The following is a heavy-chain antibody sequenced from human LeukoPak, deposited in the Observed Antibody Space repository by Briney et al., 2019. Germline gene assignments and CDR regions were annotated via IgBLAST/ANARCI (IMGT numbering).Heavy chain of an antibody. CDR1: GGSISSSSYY. V-gene: IGHV4-39*01. J-gene: IGHJ4*02. CDR2: IYYSGST. CDR3: ARHNHLFDSSGLGGYYFDY. D-gene: IGHD3-22*01. Sequence: SETLSLTCTVSGGSISSSSYYWGWIRQPPGKGLEWIGSIYYSGSTYYNPSLKSRVTISVDTSKNQFSLKLSSATAADTAVYYCARHNHLFDSSGLGGYYFDYWGQGTLVTVSS.